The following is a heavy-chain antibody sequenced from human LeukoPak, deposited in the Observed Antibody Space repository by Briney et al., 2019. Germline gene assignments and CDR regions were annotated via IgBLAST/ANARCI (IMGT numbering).Heavy chain of an antibody. CDR2: INPNSGGT. CDR1: GYTFTAYY. V-gene: IGHV1-2*02. J-gene: IGHJ3*02. CDR3: ARERIQLWLDAFDI. Sequence: ASVKVSCKASGYTFTAYYIHWVRQAPGQGLEWMGWINPNSGGTNYAQKFQGRVTMTRDTSISTAYMELSRLRSDDTAVYYCARERIQLWLDAFDIWGQGTMVTVSS. D-gene: IGHD5-18*01.